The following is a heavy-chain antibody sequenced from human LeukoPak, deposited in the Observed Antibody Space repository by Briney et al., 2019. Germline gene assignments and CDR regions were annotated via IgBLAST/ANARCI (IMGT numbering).Heavy chain of an antibody. D-gene: IGHD1-26*01. CDR3: ARDSGINWFDR. J-gene: IGHJ5*02. CDR2: IYTSGRT. Sequence: PSQTLSLTCTVSVGSISSGSYYWRWLRQPAGKGLEWLGRIYTSGRTNYNPSLKSRVTISVDTSKNQFSLKLSSVTAADTAVYYCARDSGINWFDRWGQGTLVTVSS. V-gene: IGHV4-61*02. CDR1: VGSISSGSYY.